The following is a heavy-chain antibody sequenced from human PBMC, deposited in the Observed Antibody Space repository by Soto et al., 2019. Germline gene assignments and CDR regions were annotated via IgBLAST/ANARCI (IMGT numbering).Heavy chain of an antibody. J-gene: IGHJ4*02. V-gene: IGHV2-5*02. Sequence: QITLKESGPTLVKPTQTLTLTCTFSGFSLTTDSVGVGWIRQPPGKALEWLAVIYWDDTKTYRPSLKSRLTITKDTSKNQVALTMTDMDPVDTATYYCAHAYGGRSLYWGQGTLVTVSS. CDR3: AHAYGGRSLY. D-gene: IGHD1-26*01. CDR1: GFSLTTDSVG. CDR2: IYWDDTK.